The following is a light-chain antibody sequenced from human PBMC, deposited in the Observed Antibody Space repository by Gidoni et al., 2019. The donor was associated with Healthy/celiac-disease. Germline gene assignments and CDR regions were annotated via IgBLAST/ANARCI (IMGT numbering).Light chain of an antibody. Sequence: DIVMTQSPDSLAVSLGERATINCKSSQSVLYSSNNKNYLAWYQQKPGQPPKLLLYCASTRESGVPDRFSCSGSGTDFTLTISSLQAEDVAVYYCQQYYSTPWTFGQGTKVEIK. CDR2: CAS. CDR3: QQYYSTPWT. J-gene: IGKJ1*01. V-gene: IGKV4-1*01. CDR1: QSVLYSSNNKNY.